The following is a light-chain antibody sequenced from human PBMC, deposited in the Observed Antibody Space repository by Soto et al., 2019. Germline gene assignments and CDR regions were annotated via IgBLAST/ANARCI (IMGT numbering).Light chain of an antibody. Sequence: QSALTQPRSVSGSPGQSVTISCTGTSGDVGVSNYVSWYQQHPDKAPKLLIFDVSQRPAGVPDRFSGSKSGNTASLPISGLGADDEAYYYGSAYPGSDTFVVFGGGTQLTVL. J-gene: IGLJ2*01. V-gene: IGLV2-11*01. CDR1: SGDVGVSNY. CDR3: SAYPGSDTFVV. CDR2: DVS.